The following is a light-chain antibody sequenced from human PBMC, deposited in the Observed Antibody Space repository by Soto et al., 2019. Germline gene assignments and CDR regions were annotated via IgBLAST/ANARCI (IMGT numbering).Light chain of an antibody. J-gene: IGKJ1*01. Sequence: DLQIPQSPSTLSASASSRVTFTGRASQSISSWLAWYQQKPGKAPKLLIYDASSLVGGVPSRFSGSGSGTEFTLTISSLQADDYATFYCQQYHTYWTFGQGTKVDI. CDR1: QSISSW. CDR2: DAS. V-gene: IGKV1-5*01. CDR3: QQYHTYWT.